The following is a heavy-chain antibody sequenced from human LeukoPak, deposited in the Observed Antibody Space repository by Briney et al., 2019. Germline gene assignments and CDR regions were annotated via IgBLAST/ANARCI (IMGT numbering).Heavy chain of an antibody. J-gene: IGHJ4*02. CDR3: ARDGKDSGSYRGVFDY. V-gene: IGHV3-64*01. CDR1: GFTFSSYA. CDR2: ISSNGGST. D-gene: IGHD1-26*01. Sequence: GGSLRLSCAASGFTFSSYAMHWVRQAPGKGLEYVSAISSNGGSTYYANSVKGRFTISRDNSKNTLYLRMGSLRAEDMAVYYCARDGKDSGSYRGVFDYWGQGTLVTVSS.